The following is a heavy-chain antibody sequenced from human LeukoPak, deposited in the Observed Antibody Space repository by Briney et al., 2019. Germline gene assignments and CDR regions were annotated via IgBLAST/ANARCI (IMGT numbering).Heavy chain of an antibody. CDR3: ATEATYGDYVGFDP. Sequence: GGSLRLSCAASGFTFSSYGMHWVRQAPGKGLEWVAFIRYDGSNKYYADSVKGRFTISRVNSKNTLYLQMNSLRAEDTAVYYCATEATYGDYVGFDPWGQGTLVTDSS. D-gene: IGHD4-17*01. J-gene: IGHJ5*02. CDR2: IRYDGSNK. V-gene: IGHV3-30*02. CDR1: GFTFSSYG.